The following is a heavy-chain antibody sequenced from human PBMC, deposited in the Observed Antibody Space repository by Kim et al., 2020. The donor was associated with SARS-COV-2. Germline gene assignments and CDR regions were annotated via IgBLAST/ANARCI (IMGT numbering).Heavy chain of an antibody. CDR2: ISGSGGST. CDR3: AKLKSYDYYYYMDV. Sequence: GGSLRLSCAASGFTFSSYAMSWVRQAPGKGLEWVSAISGSGGSTYYADSVKGRFTISRDNSKNTLYLQMNSLRAEDTAVYYCAKLKSYDYYYYMDVWGKGTTVTVSS. CDR1: GFTFSSYA. J-gene: IGHJ6*03. V-gene: IGHV3-23*01. D-gene: IGHD5-12*01.